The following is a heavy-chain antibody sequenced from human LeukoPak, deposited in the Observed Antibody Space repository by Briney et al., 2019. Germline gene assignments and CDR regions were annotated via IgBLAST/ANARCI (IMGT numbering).Heavy chain of an antibody. V-gene: IGHV1-24*01. D-gene: IGHD1-14*01. CDR1: GYTLTELS. CDR2: FDPEEGET. CDR3: ATGPGGTTDFDY. J-gene: IGHJ4*02. Sequence: ASVKVSCKVSGYTLTELSMHWVRQAPGKGLEWMGGFDPEEGETIYAQKFQGRVTMTEDTSTDTAYMELSSLRSEDTAVYYCATGPGGTTDFDYWGQGTLVTVSS.